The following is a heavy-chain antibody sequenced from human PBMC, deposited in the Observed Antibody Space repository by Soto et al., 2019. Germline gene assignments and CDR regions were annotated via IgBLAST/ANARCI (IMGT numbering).Heavy chain of an antibody. V-gene: IGHV3-53*01. CDR1: GFTVSSNY. Sequence: GGSLRLSCAASGFTVSSNYMSWVRQAPGKGLEWVSVIYSGGSTYYADSVKGRFTISRDNSKNTLYLQMNSLRAEDTAVYYCARSGVLFGGWYSGFDYWGQGTLVTVSS. CDR2: IYSGGST. J-gene: IGHJ4*02. D-gene: IGHD6-19*01. CDR3: ARSGVLFGGWYSGFDY.